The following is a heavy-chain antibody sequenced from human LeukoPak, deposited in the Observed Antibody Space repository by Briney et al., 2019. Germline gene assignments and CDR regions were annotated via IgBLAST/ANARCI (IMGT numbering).Heavy chain of an antibody. CDR3: AKDLDILTGLYYYYAMDV. D-gene: IGHD3-9*01. CDR1: GFTFSSYA. V-gene: IGHV3-23*01. J-gene: IGHJ6*02. CDR2: ISGSGGNT. Sequence: GGSLRLSCAASGFTFSSYAMNWVRQAPGKGLEWVSTISGSGGNTYYADSVKGRFTISRDNSKNTLYLQMNSLRAEDTAVYYCAKDLDILTGLYYYYAMDVWGQGTTVTVSS.